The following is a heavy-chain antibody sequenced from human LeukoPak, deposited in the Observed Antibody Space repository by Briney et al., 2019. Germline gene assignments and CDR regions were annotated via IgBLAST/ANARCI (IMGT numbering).Heavy chain of an antibody. V-gene: IGHV4-34*01. D-gene: IGHD6-13*01. Sequence: SETLSLTCAVYGRSFSGYYWSWIRQPPGKGLEWIGEINHSGSTNYNPSLKSRVTISVDTSKNQFSLKLSSVTAADTAVYYCARGRYSSSWYPYYYYGMDVWGQGTTVTVSS. CDR2: INHSGST. CDR3: ARGRYSSSWYPYYYYGMDV. J-gene: IGHJ6*02. CDR1: GRSFSGYY.